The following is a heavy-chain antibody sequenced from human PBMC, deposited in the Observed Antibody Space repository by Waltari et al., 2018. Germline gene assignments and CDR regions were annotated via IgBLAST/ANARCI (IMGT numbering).Heavy chain of an antibody. V-gene: IGHV4-59*01. J-gene: IGHJ3*02. CDR1: GGSISSYY. CDR3: ARDVRAIFGVVERGNDAFDI. D-gene: IGHD3-3*01. CDR2: IYYSGST. Sequence: QVQLQESGPGLVKPSETLSLTCTVSGGSISSYYWSWIRQPPGKGLEWIGYIYYSGSTNYNPSLKSRVTISVDTSKNQFSLKLSSVTAADTAVYYCARDVRAIFGVVERGNDAFDIWGQGTMVTVSS.